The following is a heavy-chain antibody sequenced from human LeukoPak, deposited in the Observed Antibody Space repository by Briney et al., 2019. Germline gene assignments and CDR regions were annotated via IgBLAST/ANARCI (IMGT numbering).Heavy chain of an antibody. V-gene: IGHV4-59*01. Sequence: PSETLSLTCTVSGGSISTYYWSWIRQPPGKGLEWIGYIYYTGRTNYSPSPKSRVTISVDTSKDQFSLKLISVTAADTAVYFCARRSRSGYFLDSWGQGTLVTVSS. CDR1: GGSISTYY. CDR2: IYYTGRT. D-gene: IGHD5-12*01. J-gene: IGHJ4*02. CDR3: ARRSRSGYFLDS.